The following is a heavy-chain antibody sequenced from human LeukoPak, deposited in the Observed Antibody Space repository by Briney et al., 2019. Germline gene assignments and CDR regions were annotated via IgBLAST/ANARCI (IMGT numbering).Heavy chain of an antibody. V-gene: IGHV4-4*07. Sequence: SDTLSLTCTVSGGSISSYYWSWIRQPAGKGLEWIGRIYTSGSTNYNPSLKSRVTMSVDTSKNELSLKLSSVTAADTGVCCCAREEYCSSTSCYGGMDVWGQGTTVTVSS. CDR2: IYTSGST. CDR3: AREEYCSSTSCYGGMDV. CDR1: GGSISSYY. J-gene: IGHJ6*02. D-gene: IGHD2-2*01.